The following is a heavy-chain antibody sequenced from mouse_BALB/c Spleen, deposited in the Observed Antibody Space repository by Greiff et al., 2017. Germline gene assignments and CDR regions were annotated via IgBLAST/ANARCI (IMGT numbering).Heavy chain of an antibody. D-gene: IGHD2-3*01. J-gene: IGHJ2*01. CDR2: INPSNGRT. V-gene: IGHV1S81*02. CDR1: GYTFTSYW. Sequence: VQLQQPGAELVKPGASVKLSCKASGYTFTSYWMHWVKQRPGQGLEWIGEINPSNGRTNYNEKFKSKATLTVDKSSSTAYMQLSSLTSEDSAVYYCAREGDGRYYFDYWGQGTTLTVSS. CDR3: AREGDGRYYFDY.